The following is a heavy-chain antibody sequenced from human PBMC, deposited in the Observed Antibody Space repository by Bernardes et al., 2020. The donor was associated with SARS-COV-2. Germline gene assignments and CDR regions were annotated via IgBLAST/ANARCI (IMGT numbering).Heavy chain of an antibody. Sequence: GGSLRLSCAASGFTFSSYWMQWVRQAPGKGLVWVSRINGDGSSTRYADSVKGRFTISRDNAKNTLFLQLDSLRAEDAADYYCARESSLGGTYFVDYWGQGTLLTVSS. CDR1: GFTFSSYW. D-gene: IGHD1-26*01. CDR3: ARESSLGGTYFVDY. CDR2: INGDGSST. J-gene: IGHJ4*02. V-gene: IGHV3-74*01.